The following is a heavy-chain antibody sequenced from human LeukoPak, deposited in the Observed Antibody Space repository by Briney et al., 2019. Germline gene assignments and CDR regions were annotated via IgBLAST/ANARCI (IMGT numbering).Heavy chain of an antibody. Sequence: GGSLRLSCAASGFTFSSYWMHWVRQAPGKGLVWVSRINSDGSSTSYADSVKGRFTISRDNSKNTLYLQMNSLRAEDTAVYYCAKVALYDSSGYTDNWGQGTLVTVSS. CDR2: INSDGSST. D-gene: IGHD3-22*01. CDR3: AKVALYDSSGYTDN. J-gene: IGHJ4*02. CDR1: GFTFSSYW. V-gene: IGHV3-74*01.